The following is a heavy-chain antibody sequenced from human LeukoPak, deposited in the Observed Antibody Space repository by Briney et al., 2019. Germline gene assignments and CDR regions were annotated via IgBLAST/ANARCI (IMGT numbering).Heavy chain of an antibody. CDR3: ARRPPNSESYDGPSGLDY. Sequence: SETLSLTCAVYGGSFSDYHWSWIRQPPGQGLEWIGEINHSGTSKKNPSLKSRVTISVDTSKNQFSLKLDSVTAADTAVYYCARRPPNSESYDGPSGLDYWGQGTLVIVSS. J-gene: IGHJ4*02. CDR1: GGSFSDYH. D-gene: IGHD1-26*01. V-gene: IGHV4-34*01. CDR2: INHSGTS.